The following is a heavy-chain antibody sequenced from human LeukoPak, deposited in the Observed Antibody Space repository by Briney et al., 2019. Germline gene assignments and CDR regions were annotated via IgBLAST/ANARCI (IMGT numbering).Heavy chain of an antibody. D-gene: IGHD1/OR15-1a*01. CDR1: IGSISSSKW. CDR2: IYLYGTT. V-gene: IGHV4-4*02. Sequence: SETLSLTCSVAIGSISSSKWWSWVRQSPVKGLEWIGEIYLYGTTNYNPSFTSRVTMSVDRSRNQFSLKLTSVTAADTAVYYCARQKWEQQGRDYYFNGLDVWGPGTTVIVSS. CDR3: ARQKWEQQGRDYYFNGLDV. J-gene: IGHJ6*02.